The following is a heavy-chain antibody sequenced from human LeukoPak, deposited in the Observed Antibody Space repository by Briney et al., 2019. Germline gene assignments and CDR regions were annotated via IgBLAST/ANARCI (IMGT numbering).Heavy chain of an antibody. J-gene: IGHJ4*02. D-gene: IGHD4-23*01. Sequence: ASVNVSCKASGYTFTSYYMHWVRQAPGRGLEWMGIINPSGGSTSYAQKFQGRVTMTRDTSTSTVYMELSSLRSEDTAVYYCARDISLGGSSFDYWGQGTLVTVSS. CDR2: INPSGGST. CDR1: GYTFTSYY. CDR3: ARDISLGGSSFDY. V-gene: IGHV1-46*01.